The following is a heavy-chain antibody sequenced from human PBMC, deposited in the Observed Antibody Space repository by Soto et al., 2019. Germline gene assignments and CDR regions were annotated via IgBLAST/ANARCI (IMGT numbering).Heavy chain of an antibody. CDR2: IKQDGSEK. Sequence: GGSLRLSCAASGFTFSSYWMSWVRQAPGKGLEWVANIKQDGSEKYYVDSVKGRFTISRDNAKNSLYLQMNSLRAEDTAVYYCARSVGGAPNNWFDPWGQGTLVTVSS. D-gene: IGHD1-26*01. V-gene: IGHV3-7*01. J-gene: IGHJ5*02. CDR3: ARSVGGAPNNWFDP. CDR1: GFTFSSYW.